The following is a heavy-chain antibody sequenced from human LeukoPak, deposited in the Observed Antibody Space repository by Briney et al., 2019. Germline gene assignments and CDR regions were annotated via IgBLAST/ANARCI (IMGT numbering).Heavy chain of an antibody. CDR2: IYYSGST. D-gene: IGHD2-21*01. CDR1: GGSISSYY. V-gene: IGHV4-59*08. CDR3: ARARTTYSNWFDP. Sequence: PSETLSLTCTVSGGSISSYYWSWIRQPPGKGLEWIGYIYYSGSTNYNPSLKSRVTISVDTSKNQFSLKLSSVTAADTAVYYCARARTTYSNWFDPWGQGTLVTVSS. J-gene: IGHJ5*02.